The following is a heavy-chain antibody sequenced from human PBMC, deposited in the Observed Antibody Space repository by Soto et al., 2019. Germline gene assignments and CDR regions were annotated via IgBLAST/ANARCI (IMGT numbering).Heavy chain of an antibody. CDR3: ARDKITGLFDY. CDR1: GDSISSSKW. D-gene: IGHD2-8*02. Sequence: PSETLSLTCAVSGDSISSSKWWSWVRQPPGKGLEWIGEINHSGSTNYNPSLKSRVIISVDKSKNQFSLKLSSVSDADTAVYYCARDKITGLFDYWGQGTLVTVSS. CDR2: INHSGST. J-gene: IGHJ4*02. V-gene: IGHV4-4*02.